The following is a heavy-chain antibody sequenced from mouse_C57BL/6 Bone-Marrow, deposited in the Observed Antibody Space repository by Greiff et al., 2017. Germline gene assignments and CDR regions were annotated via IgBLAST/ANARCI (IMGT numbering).Heavy chain of an antibody. CDR3: ASFITTDYAMDY. J-gene: IGHJ4*01. Sequence: EVKLMESGGGLVQPGGSLSLSCAASGFTFTDYYMSWVRQPPGKALEWLGFIRNKANGYTTEYSASVKGRFTISRDNSQSILYLQMNALRAEDSATYYCASFITTDYAMDYWGQGTSVTVSS. V-gene: IGHV7-3*01. CDR1: GFTFTDYY. CDR2: IRNKANGYTT. D-gene: IGHD1-1*01.